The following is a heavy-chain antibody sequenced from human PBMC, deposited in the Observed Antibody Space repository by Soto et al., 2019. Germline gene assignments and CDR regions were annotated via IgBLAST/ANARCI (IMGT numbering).Heavy chain of an antibody. CDR1: GFTFSRYD. V-gene: IGHV3-30*03. Sequence: QVQLVESGGGVVQSGRSLRLSCAASGFTFSRYDMHWVRQAPGKGLEWVAVLSSDGSNEYYTDSVKGRFTISRDNSKNTRYLHMSSLRGDDTAVYYCARNGGLIRYYWFDYWGQGTLVTVAS. CDR2: LSSDGSNE. J-gene: IGHJ4*02. D-gene: IGHD1-26*01. CDR3: ARNGGLIRYYWFDY.